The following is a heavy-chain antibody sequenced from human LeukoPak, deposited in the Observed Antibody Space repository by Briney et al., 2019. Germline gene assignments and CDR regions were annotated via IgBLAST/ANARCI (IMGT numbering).Heavy chain of an antibody. J-gene: IGHJ6*03. D-gene: IGHD6-19*01. V-gene: IGHV3-7*01. CDR2: IKQDGSEK. CDR1: GFTFSSYW. CDR3: ARDRPLGDSSDWFSYYYYYYYMDV. Sequence: GGSLRLSCAASGFTFSSYWMSWVRQAPGKGLEWVANIKQDGSEKYYVDSVKGRFTISRDNAKNSLYLQMNSLRAEDTAVYYCARDRPLGDSSDWFSYYYYYYYMDVWGKGTTVTVSS.